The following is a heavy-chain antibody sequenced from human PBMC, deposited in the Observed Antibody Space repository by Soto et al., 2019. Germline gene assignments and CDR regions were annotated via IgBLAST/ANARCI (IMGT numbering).Heavy chain of an antibody. Sequence: SETLSLTCTVSGGSISSYYWSWIRQPPGKGLEWIGYIYYSGSTNYNPSLKSRVTISVDTSKNQFSLKLSSVTAADTAVYYCARLYSSGWYSGAFDIWGQGTMVTVSS. CDR1: GGSISSYY. CDR3: ARLYSSGWYSGAFDI. CDR2: IYYSGST. D-gene: IGHD6-19*01. J-gene: IGHJ3*02. V-gene: IGHV4-59*01.